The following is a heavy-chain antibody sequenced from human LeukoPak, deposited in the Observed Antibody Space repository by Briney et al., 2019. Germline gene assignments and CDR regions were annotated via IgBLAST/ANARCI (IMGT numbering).Heavy chain of an antibody. Sequence: SQTLSLTCAASGGSISSGGYTWSWIRQPPGKGLEWYGNIYHSGSTYYNPSLKSRVTISIARSKTQFSLKLSSVSGADRAVYYGASVRSLLNPDCWGQGALVTVSS. CDR2: IYHSGST. CDR1: GGSISSGGYT. J-gene: IGHJ4*02. V-gene: IGHV4-30-2*01. CDR3: ASVRSLLNPDC. D-gene: IGHD2-15*01.